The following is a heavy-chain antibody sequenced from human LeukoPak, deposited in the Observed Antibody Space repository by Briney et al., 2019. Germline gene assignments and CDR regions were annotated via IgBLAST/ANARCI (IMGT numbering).Heavy chain of an antibody. V-gene: IGHV4-59*01. J-gene: IGHJ6*02. D-gene: IGHD4-17*01. CDR1: GGSISTFY. CDR2: IYYSGST. CDR3: AREDPQTTVPEGLDV. Sequence: PSETLSLTCTVSGGSISTFYWRWLGQPPGKGLEWIGYIYYSGSTNYNPSLKSRVTISVDTSKNQFSLRLSSVTAADTAVYYCAREDPQTTVPEGLDVWGQGTTVTVSS.